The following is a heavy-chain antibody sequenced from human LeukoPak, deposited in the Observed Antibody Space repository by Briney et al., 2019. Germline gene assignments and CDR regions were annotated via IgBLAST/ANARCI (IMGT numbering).Heavy chain of an antibody. CDR2: INSDGNST. J-gene: IGHJ4*02. CDR3: ARVTGGGGYDSSGYYYYYYFDY. D-gene: IGHD3-22*01. V-gene: IGHV3-74*01. Sequence: GGSLRLSCAASGFTFSRYWMHWVRQAPGKGLVWVSRINSDGNSTSYADSVKGRFTISRDNAKNSLYLQMNSLRAEDTAVYYCARVTGGGGYDSSGYYYYYYFDYWGQGTLVTVSS. CDR1: GFTFSRYW.